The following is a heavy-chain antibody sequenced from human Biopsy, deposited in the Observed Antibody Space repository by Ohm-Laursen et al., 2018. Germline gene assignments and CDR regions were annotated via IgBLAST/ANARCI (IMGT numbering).Heavy chain of an antibody. V-gene: IGHV4-59*01. CDR2: VYFTGST. CDR1: GDSIRSYY. Sequence: SDTLSLTCTVSGDSIRSYYWSWIRQTPEQGLEWIGHVYFTGSTNFNPSLKSRVTISVDTSRVRFSLTLSSVTAADTAIYYCARDRRGDSYMDVWGQGTTVTVSS. D-gene: IGHD2-15*01. CDR3: ARDRRGDSYMDV. J-gene: IGHJ6*02.